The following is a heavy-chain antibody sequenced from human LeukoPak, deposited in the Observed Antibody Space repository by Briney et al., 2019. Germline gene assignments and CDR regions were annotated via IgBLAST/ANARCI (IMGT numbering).Heavy chain of an antibody. Sequence: SGPTLVKPTQTLTLTCTFSGFSLSTSGVGVGWIRQPPGKALEWLALIYWNDDKRYSPSLKSRLTITKDTSKNQVVLTMTNMDPVDTATYYCAHRGGNRGYYDSSGYYPLTPFFDYWGQGTLVTVSS. CDR2: IYWNDDK. J-gene: IGHJ4*02. CDR3: AHRGGNRGYYDSSGYYPLTPFFDY. D-gene: IGHD3-22*01. CDR1: GFSLSTSGVG. V-gene: IGHV2-5*01.